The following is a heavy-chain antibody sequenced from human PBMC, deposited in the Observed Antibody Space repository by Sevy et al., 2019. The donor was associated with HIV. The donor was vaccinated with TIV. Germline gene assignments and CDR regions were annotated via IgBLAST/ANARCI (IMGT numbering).Heavy chain of an antibody. D-gene: IGHD6-19*01. Sequence: GGSLRLSCAASGFTVSSSYMPWVRQAPVKGLEWVSVIYSGGSTYYADSVKGRFTISRDNSKNTLYLQMNSLRAEDTAVYYCARLAVAGGLDAFDIWGQGTMVTVSS. J-gene: IGHJ3*02. CDR1: GFTVSSSY. CDR2: IYSGGST. CDR3: ARLAVAGGLDAFDI. V-gene: IGHV3-53*01.